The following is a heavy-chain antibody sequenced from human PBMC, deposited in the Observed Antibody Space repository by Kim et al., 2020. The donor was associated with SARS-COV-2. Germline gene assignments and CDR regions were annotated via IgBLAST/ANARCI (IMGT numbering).Heavy chain of an antibody. CDR3: ARLGHPLAAFDI. CDR1: GGSISSSSYY. V-gene: IGHV4-39*01. J-gene: IGHJ3*02. CDR2: IYYSGST. Sequence: SETLSLTCTVSGGSISSSSYYWGWIRQPPGKGLEWIGSIYYSGSTYYNPSLKSRVTISVDTSKNQFSLKLSSVTAADTAVYYCARLGHPLAAFDIWGQGTMVTVSS.